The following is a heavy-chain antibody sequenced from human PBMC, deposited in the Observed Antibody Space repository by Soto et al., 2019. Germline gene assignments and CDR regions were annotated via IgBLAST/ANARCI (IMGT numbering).Heavy chain of an antibody. CDR2: ISAYNGNT. V-gene: IGHV1-18*01. CDR3: ARDSTTIFGVVITLPYGMDV. J-gene: IGHJ6*02. CDR1: GYTFTSYG. D-gene: IGHD3-3*01. Sequence: ASVKVSCKASGYTFTSYGISWVRQAPGQGLEWMGWISAYNGNTNYAQKVQGRVTMTTDTSTSTAYMELRSLRSDDTAVYYCARDSTTIFGVVITLPYGMDVWGQGTTVTVSS.